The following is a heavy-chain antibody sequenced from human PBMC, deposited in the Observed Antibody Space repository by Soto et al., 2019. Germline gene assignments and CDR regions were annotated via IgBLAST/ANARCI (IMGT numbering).Heavy chain of an antibody. Sequence: PSETLSLTCAVYGGSFSGYYWTWIRQPPGKGLEWLGEINHSGNTNYSPSFQGQVTISADKSISTAYLQWSSLKASDTAMYYCARLDDYLWGSQNWFDPWGQGTLVTVSS. V-gene: IGHV4-34*10. D-gene: IGHD3-16*01. J-gene: IGHJ5*02. CDR3: ARLDDYLWGSQNWFDP. CDR2: INHSGNT. CDR1: GGSFSGYY.